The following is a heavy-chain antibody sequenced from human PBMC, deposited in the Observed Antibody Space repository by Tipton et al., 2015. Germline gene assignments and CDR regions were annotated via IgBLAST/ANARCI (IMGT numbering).Heavy chain of an antibody. CDR3: ARHGSIGARQNWFDP. Sequence: QLVQSGAEVKKPGESLKISCKGSGYSFSNYWIGWVRQVPGKGLEWMEIIFPSDSDTRYSPSFQGQVTISADKSISTVYLQWNSLKASDSGMYYCARHGSIGARQNWFDPWGQGTLVTVSS. CDR2: IFPSDSDT. V-gene: IGHV5-51*01. CDR1: GYSFSNYW. J-gene: IGHJ5*02. D-gene: IGHD6-6*01.